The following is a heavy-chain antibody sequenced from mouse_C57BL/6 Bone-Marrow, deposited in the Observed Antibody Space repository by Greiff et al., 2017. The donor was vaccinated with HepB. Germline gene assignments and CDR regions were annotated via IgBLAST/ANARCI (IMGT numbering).Heavy chain of an antibody. CDR1: GFTFSSYG. J-gene: IGHJ3*01. CDR2: ISSGGSYT. V-gene: IGHV5-6*02. D-gene: IGHD1-1*01. CDR3: ARRIIISY. Sequence: EVKLVESGGDLVKPGGSLKLSCAASGFTFSSYGMSWVRQTPDKRLEWVATISSGGSYTYYPDSVKGRFTISRDNAKNTLYLQMSSLKSEDTAMYYCARRIIISYWGQGTLVTVSA.